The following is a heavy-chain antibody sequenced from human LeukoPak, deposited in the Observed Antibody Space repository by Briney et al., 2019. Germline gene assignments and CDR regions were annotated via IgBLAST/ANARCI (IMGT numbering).Heavy chain of an antibody. CDR2: INHSGYT. CDR3: ARCCLQRDGDNGGGDY. J-gene: IGHJ4*02. CDR1: GGSFSSYY. Sequence: RSSETLSLTCAVFGGSFSSYYWSWIRQPPGKRLEWIGEINHSGYTSYNPSLKSRVTLSVDTSKHQFSLKLTSVTAADTAVYYCARCCLQRDGDNGGGDYWGQGTLVTVSS. V-gene: IGHV4-34*01. D-gene: IGHD4-17*01.